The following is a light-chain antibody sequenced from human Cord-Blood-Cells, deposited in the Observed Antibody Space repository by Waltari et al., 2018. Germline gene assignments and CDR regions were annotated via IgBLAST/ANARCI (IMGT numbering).Light chain of an antibody. CDR3: CSYAGSSTWV. V-gene: IGLV2-23*01. Sequence: QSALTQPASVSGSPGQSITLPCPGTRSDVGSYNLVSWYQQHPGKAPKLMIYEGSKRPSGVSNRFSGSKSGNTASLTISGLQAEDEADYYCCSYAGSSTWVFGGGTKLTVL. J-gene: IGLJ3*02. CDR1: RSDVGSYNL. CDR2: EGS.